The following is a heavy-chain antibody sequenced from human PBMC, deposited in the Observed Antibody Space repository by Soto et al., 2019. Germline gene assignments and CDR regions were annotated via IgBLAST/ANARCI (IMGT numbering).Heavy chain of an antibody. Sequence: SLRLSCAASGFSFSRHAMHWVRQAPGKGLEWVAVIWYDGTTKYHADSVKGRFTISRDISKNTLYLQMNSLRDEDTAVYYCARDGLEYSGYDIVYWGQGTLVTVS. CDR2: IWYDGTTK. CDR1: GFSFSRHA. D-gene: IGHD5-12*01. J-gene: IGHJ4*02. CDR3: ARDGLEYSGYDIVY. V-gene: IGHV3-33*01.